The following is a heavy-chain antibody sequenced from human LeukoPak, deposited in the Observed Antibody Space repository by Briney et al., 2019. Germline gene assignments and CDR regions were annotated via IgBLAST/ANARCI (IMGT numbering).Heavy chain of an antibody. J-gene: IGHJ3*02. CDR2: IYHSGST. V-gene: IGHV4-30-2*01. CDR1: GGSISSGGYS. D-gene: IGHD4-23*01. Sequence: PSETLSLTCTVSGGSISSGGYSWSWIRQPPGKGLEWIGYIYHSGSTYYNPSLESRVTISVDRSKNQFSLKLSSVTAADTAVYYCASYGGAARDAFDIWGQGTMVTVSS. CDR3: ASYGGAARDAFDI.